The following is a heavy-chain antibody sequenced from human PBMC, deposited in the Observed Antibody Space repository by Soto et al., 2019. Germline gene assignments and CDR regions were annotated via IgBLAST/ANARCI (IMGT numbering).Heavy chain of an antibody. CDR2: MNPNSGNT. D-gene: IGHD2-15*01. CDR3: ARGVVVVVAARVYYYMDV. CDR1: GYTFTSYD. J-gene: IGHJ6*03. V-gene: IGHV1-8*01. Sequence: GAPVKVSCKASGYTFTSYDINWVRQATGQGLGWMGWMNPNSGNTGYAQKFQGRVTMTRNTSISTAYMELSSLRSEDTAVYYCARGVVVVVAARVYYYMDVWGKGTTVTVSS.